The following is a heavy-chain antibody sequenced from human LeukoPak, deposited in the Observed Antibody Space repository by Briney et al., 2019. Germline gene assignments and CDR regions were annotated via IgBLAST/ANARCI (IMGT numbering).Heavy chain of an antibody. Sequence: PGGSLRLSCAASGFTFSSYSMNWVRQAPGKGLEWVSSISSSSSYIYYADSVKGRFTISRDNAKNSLYPQMNSLRAEDTAVYYCARVEGVVPAATNWFDPWGQGTLVTVSS. CDR2: ISSSSSYI. CDR1: GFTFSSYS. CDR3: ARVEGVVPAATNWFDP. D-gene: IGHD2-2*01. V-gene: IGHV3-21*01. J-gene: IGHJ5*02.